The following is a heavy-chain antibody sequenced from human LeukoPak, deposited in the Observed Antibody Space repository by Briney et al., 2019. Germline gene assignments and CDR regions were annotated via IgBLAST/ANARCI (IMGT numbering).Heavy chain of an antibody. D-gene: IGHD1-20*01. CDR2: IIPIFGTA. J-gene: IGHJ5*02. V-gene: IGHV1-69*13. CDR1: GYTFTSYA. CDR3: ASLLNWSNWFDP. Sequence: GASVKVSCKASGYTFTSYAISWVRQAPGQGLEWMGGIIPIFGTANYAQKFQGRVTITADESTSTAYMELSSLRSEDTAVYYCASLLNWSNWFDPWGQGTLVTVSS.